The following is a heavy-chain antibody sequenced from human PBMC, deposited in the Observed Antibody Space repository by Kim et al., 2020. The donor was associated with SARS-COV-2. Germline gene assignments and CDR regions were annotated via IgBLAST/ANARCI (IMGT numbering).Heavy chain of an antibody. D-gene: IGHD5-12*01. CDR3: VKRLRGNEPFAA. J-gene: IGHJ5*02. Sequence: GGSLRLSCAGSGFTFNIYGMHWVRQAPGKGLEWVSATDASGINTYYADGVEGRFTISRDNSKNTLYLQMDSLSVGDTAVYYCVKRLRGNEPFAAWGQGTL. V-gene: IGHV3-23*01. CDR1: GFTFNIYG. CDR2: TDASGINT.